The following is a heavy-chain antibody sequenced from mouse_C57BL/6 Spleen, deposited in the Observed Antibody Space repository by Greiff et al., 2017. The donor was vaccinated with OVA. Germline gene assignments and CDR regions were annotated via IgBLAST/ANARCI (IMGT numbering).Heavy chain of an antibody. J-gene: IGHJ2*01. CDR1: GYTFTSYW. CDR2: IHPNSGST. Sequence: QVQLQQPGAELVKPGASVKLSCKASGYTFTSYWMHWVKQRPGQGLEWIGMIHPNSGSTNYNEKFKSKATLTVDKSSSTAYMQLSSLTSEDSAVYYCARWDYDYDDDYWCQGTTLTVSS. V-gene: IGHV1-64*01. CDR3: ARWDYDYDDDY. D-gene: IGHD2-4*01.